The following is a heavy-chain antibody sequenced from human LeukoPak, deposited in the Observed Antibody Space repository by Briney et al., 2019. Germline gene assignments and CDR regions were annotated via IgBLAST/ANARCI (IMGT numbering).Heavy chain of an antibody. CDR3: AKDTGQWPVRTFDY. CDR1: GFTFSNYA. Sequence: GGSLRLSCAASGFTFSNYAMSWVRQAPGKGLEWVSGTSSSGGTTYYADSVKGRFTISRDNSKDTLYLRMNSLRAEDTALYYCAKDTGQWPVRTFDYWGQGTLVTVSS. CDR2: TSSSGGTT. D-gene: IGHD6-19*01. V-gene: IGHV3-23*01. J-gene: IGHJ4*02.